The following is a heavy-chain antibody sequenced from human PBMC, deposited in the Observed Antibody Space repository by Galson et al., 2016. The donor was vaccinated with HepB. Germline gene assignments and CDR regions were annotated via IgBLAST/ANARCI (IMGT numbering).Heavy chain of an antibody. V-gene: IGHV3-23*01. D-gene: IGHD6-13*01. CDR3: AREAIAAAGTHDAFDI. J-gene: IGHJ3*02. Sequence: SLRLSCAASGFTFSSYAMSFVRQAPGKGLEWVSAITGSGTSTYYADSVKGRLTISRDNSKNTLYLQMNSLRAEDTAVYYCAREAIAAAGTHDAFDIWGQGTMVTVCS. CDR2: ITGSGTST. CDR1: GFTFSSYA.